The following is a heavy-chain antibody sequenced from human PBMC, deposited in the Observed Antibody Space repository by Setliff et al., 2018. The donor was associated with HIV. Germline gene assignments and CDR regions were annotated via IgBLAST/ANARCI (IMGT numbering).Heavy chain of an antibody. J-gene: IGHJ4*02. Sequence: GGSLRLSCAASGFTFSTYAMTWVRQAPGKGLEWVAVISYDGGHKYYADSVKGRFTISRDNSKDTLFLQMNSLRTEDTAVYYCASVLNRFPVGYWGQGTLVTVSS. CDR3: ASVLNRFPVGY. CDR2: ISYDGGHK. D-gene: IGHD3-16*01. V-gene: IGHV3-30*04. CDR1: GFTFSTYA.